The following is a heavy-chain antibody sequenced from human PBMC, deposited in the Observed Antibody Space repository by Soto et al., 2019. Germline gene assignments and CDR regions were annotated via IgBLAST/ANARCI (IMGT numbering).Heavy chain of an antibody. Sequence: GGSLRLSCAASGLTFSSYEMNWVRQAPGKGLEWVSYISRSGSTIYYADSVKGRVTISRDNAKNSLYLQMNSLRAEDTAVYYCARDGRIRRPDWYFDLWGRGTLVTVSS. J-gene: IGHJ2*01. CDR3: ARDGRIRRPDWYFDL. CDR1: GLTFSSYE. D-gene: IGHD2-15*01. CDR2: ISRSGSTI. V-gene: IGHV3-48*03.